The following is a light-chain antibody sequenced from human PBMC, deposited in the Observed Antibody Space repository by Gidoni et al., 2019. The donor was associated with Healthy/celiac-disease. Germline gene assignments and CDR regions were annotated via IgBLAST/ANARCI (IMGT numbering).Light chain of an antibody. CDR3: QQRSNWHPIT. V-gene: IGKV3-11*01. J-gene: IGKJ5*01. Sequence: IVLTPSPATLSLSPGERATLSCRASQCVSSYLAWYQQKPGQAPRLLIYDASNRATGIPARFSGSGSGTDFTLTISSLEPEDFAVYYCQQRSNWHPITFGQGTRLEIK. CDR2: DAS. CDR1: QCVSSY.